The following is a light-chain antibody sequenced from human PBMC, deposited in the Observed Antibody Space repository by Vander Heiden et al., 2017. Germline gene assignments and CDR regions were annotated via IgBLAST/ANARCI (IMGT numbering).Light chain of an antibody. J-gene: IGKJ1*01. CDR1: QRVLYSSNNKNY. Sequence: DIVMTQSPDSLSVSLGERATIHCKSRQRVLYSSNNKNYLAWYQQKPGQTPKLLIYWASTRESGVPDRFSGSGSGTDFTLTISSLKAEDVAVYYCKKYYSTPWTFGQGTKVEIK. CDR3: KKYYSTPWT. CDR2: WAS. V-gene: IGKV4-1*01.